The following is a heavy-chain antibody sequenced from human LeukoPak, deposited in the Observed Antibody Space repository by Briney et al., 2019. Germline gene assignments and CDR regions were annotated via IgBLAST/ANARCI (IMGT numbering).Heavy chain of an antibody. CDR2: ISSSSSYI. CDR3: ARIGVAGTSGEIS. V-gene: IGHV3-21*01. CDR1: GFTFSSYS. Sequence: GSLRLSCAASGFTFSSYSMNCVRQAPGKGLEWVSSISSSSSYIYYADSVKGRFTISRDNAKNSLYLQMNSLRAEDTAVYCCARIGVAGTSGEISWGQGTLVTVSS. D-gene: IGHD6-19*01. J-gene: IGHJ4*02.